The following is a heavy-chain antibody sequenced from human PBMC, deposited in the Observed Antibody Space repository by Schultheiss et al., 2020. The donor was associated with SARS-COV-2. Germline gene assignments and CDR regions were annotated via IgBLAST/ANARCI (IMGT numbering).Heavy chain of an antibody. CDR3: ARQCSGGSCYYYYGMDV. Sequence: GGSLRLSCAASGFTFSCYAMHWVRQAPGKGLEWVSVISYDGSNKYYAGSVKGRFTISRDNAKNSLYLQMNSLRAEDTAVYYCARQCSGGSCYYYYGMDVWGQGTTVTVSS. CDR1: GFTFSCYA. J-gene: IGHJ6*02. D-gene: IGHD2-15*01. V-gene: IGHV3-30*07. CDR2: ISYDGSNK.